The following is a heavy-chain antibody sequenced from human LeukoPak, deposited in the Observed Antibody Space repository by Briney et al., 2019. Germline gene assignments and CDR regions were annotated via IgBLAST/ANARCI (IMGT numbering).Heavy chain of an antibody. J-gene: IGHJ4*02. V-gene: IGHV3-33*01. CDR1: GFTFSSYG. CDR2: IWYDGSNK. Sequence: GGSLSLSCAASGFTFSSYGMHWVRQAPGKGLEWVAVIWYDGSNKYYADSVKGRFTISRDNSKNTLYLQMNSLRAEDTAVYYCARDWVVRGVIITHYFDSWGQGTLVTVSS. CDR3: ARDWVVRGVIITHYFDS. D-gene: IGHD3-10*01.